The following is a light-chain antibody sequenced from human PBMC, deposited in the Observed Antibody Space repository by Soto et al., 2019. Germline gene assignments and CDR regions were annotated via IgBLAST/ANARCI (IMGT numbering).Light chain of an antibody. CDR1: TSNVGNNA. J-gene: IGLJ2*01. CDR3: AAWDDSLNVVL. V-gene: IGLV1-36*01. CDR2: FDD. Sequence: QSMLTQPPSVSEAPRQRVSISCTGNTSNVGNNAVNWYQQLPGKTPKLLIYFDDLVPSGVSDRFSGSKSGTSASLAISGLQSDYEADYYCAAWDDSLNVVLFGGGTKVTVL.